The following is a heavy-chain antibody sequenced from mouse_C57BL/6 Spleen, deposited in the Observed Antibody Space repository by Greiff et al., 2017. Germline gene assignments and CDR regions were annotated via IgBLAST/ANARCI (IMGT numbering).Heavy chain of an antibody. J-gene: IGHJ2*01. Sequence: QVQLQQSGAELARPGASVTLSCTASGYTFTSSGISWVKQRTGQGLEWIGEIYPRSGNTYYNEKFKGKATLTADKSSSTAYMELRSLTSEDSAVYFCARLLITTVVEDYWGQGTTLTVSS. CDR3: ARLLITTVVEDY. V-gene: IGHV1-81*01. CDR1: GYTFTSSG. D-gene: IGHD1-1*01. CDR2: IYPRSGNT.